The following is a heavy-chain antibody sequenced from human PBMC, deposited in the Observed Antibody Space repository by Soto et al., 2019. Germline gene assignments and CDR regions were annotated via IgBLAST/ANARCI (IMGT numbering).Heavy chain of an antibody. V-gene: IGHV1-18*01. J-gene: IGHJ4*02. CDR2: ISAYNGNT. CDR1: GYTFTSYG. CDR3: ACSTPRIVGATEFDY. Sequence: ASVKVSCKASGYTFTSYGISWVRQAPGQGLEWMGWISAYNGNTNYAQKLQGRVTMSTDTSTSTAYMELRSLRSDDTAVYYCACSTPRIVGATEFDYWGQGTLVTVSS. D-gene: IGHD1-26*01.